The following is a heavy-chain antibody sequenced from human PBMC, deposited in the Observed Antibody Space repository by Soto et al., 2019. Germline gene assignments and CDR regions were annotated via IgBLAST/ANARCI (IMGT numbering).Heavy chain of an antibody. CDR3: ARLSPTTPDYWHDAFDI. CDR1: GGSISSYY. D-gene: IGHD4-17*01. J-gene: IGHJ3*02. Sequence: SETLSLICTVSGGSISSYYWSWIRQPPGKGLEWIGYIYYSGSTNYNPSLKSRVTISVDTSKNQFSLKLSSVTAADTAVYYCARLSPTTPDYWHDAFDIWGQGTMVTVSS. CDR2: IYYSGST. V-gene: IGHV4-59*08.